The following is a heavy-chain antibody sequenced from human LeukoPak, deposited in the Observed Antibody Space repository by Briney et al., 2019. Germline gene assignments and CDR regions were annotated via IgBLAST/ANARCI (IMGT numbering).Heavy chain of an antibody. CDR1: GFTFRDYW. J-gene: IGHJ4*02. D-gene: IGHD4-17*01. Sequence: PGGSLRLSCAASGFTFRDYWMSWVRQAPGKGLEWVSAISGSGGSTYYADSVKGRFTISRDNPKNTLYLQMNSLRAEDMAVYYCAKDGQGYGDFNYWGQGTLVTVSS. CDR2: ISGSGGST. V-gene: IGHV3-23*01. CDR3: AKDGQGYGDFNY.